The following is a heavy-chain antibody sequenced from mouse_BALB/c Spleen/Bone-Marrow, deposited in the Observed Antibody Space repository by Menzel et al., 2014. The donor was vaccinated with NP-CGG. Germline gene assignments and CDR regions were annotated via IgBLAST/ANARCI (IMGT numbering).Heavy chain of an antibody. Sequence: QVQLQQSGAELARPGASVKLSCKASGYTFTSYWMQWVKQRPGRGLEWIGAIYPGDGDTRYTQKFKGKATLTADKSSSTAYMQLSSLASEDSAVYYCARSEGNYAMDYWGQGTSVTVSS. J-gene: IGHJ4*01. V-gene: IGHV1-87*01. CDR2: IYPGDGDT. CDR3: ARSEGNYAMDY. CDR1: GYTFTSYW.